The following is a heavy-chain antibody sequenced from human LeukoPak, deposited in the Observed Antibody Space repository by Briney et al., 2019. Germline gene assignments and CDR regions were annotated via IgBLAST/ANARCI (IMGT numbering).Heavy chain of an antibody. CDR1: GFTVSSNY. V-gene: IGHV3-66*02. Sequence: PGGSLRLSCAASGFTVSSNYMNWVRQAPGKGLERVSIIYSGDDTYYSDSVKGRFTISRDNSKNTLYLQMDSLRAEDTAVYYCARGPGSSWYSDYWGQGTLVTVSS. D-gene: IGHD6-13*01. CDR2: IYSGDDT. CDR3: ARGPGSSWYSDY. J-gene: IGHJ4*02.